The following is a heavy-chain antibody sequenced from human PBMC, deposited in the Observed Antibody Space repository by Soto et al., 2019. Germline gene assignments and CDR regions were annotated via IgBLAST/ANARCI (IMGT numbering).Heavy chain of an antibody. CDR1: GYTLNELS. Sequence: ASVTVSCKVSGYTLNELSMHWVRQAPGKGLEWMGGFDPEDGETIYAQQFQGRVTMTEDTSTDTAYMELSSLRSEDTAVYYCAVHASTNVGTMIVVVPQRNAFDIWGQGTMVTVSS. V-gene: IGHV1-24*01. J-gene: IGHJ3*02. CDR3: AVHASTNVGTMIVVVPQRNAFDI. D-gene: IGHD3-22*01. CDR2: FDPEDGET.